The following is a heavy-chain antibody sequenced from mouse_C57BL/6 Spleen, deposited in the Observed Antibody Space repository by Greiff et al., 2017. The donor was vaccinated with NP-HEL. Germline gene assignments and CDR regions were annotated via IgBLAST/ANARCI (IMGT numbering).Heavy chain of an antibody. CDR2: INPYNGDT. D-gene: IGHD2-3*01. CDR3: ARDGRGFAY. J-gene: IGHJ3*01. V-gene: IGHV1-20*01. Sequence: VQLQQSGPELVKPGASVKISCKASGYSFTGYFMNWVMQSHGKSLEWIGRINPYNGDTFYNQKFKGKATLTVDKSSSTAHMELRSLTSEDSAVYYCARDGRGFAYWGQGTLVTVSA. CDR1: GYSFTGYF.